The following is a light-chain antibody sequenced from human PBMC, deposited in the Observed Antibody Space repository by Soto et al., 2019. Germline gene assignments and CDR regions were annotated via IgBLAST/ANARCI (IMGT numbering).Light chain of an antibody. V-gene: IGLV1-47*01. CDR3: AAWDDSLTGGV. CDR2: RTN. Sequence: QSALTQPPSASATPGQRVTISCSGRRSNLGSNDVYWYQQVPGTAPKLLIYRTNQRPSGVPDRFSGSKSGTSASLAISGLRSDDEADYYCAAWDDSLTGGVFGGGTQLTVL. J-gene: IGLJ3*02. CDR1: RSNLGSND.